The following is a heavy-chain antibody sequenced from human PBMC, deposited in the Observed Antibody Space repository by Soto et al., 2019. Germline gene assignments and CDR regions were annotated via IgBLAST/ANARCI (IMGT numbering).Heavy chain of an antibody. Sequence: ASVKVSCKASGYTFTSYDINWVRQATGQGLEWMGWMNPNSGNTGYAQKFQGRVTMTRNTSISTAYMELSSLRSEDTAVYYCAASQKGWNDVFDYWGQGTLVTVSS. CDR3: AASQKGWNDVFDY. D-gene: IGHD1-1*01. CDR2: MNPNSGNT. V-gene: IGHV1-8*01. J-gene: IGHJ4*02. CDR1: GYTFTSYD.